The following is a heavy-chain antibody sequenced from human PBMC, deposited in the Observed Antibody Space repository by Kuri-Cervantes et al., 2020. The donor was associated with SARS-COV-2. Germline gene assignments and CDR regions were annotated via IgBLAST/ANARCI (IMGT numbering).Heavy chain of an antibody. V-gene: IGHV3-48*01. CDR3: ARDHTKRWPINSYFDY. J-gene: IGHJ4*02. D-gene: IGHD5-24*01. CDR2: ISSSSSTI. Sequence: GESLKISCVASPFILSDSGLHWVRQAPGKGLEWVSYISSSSSTIYYADSVKGRFTISRDNAKNSLYLQMNSLRAEDTAVYYCARDHTKRWPINSYFDYWGQGTLVTVSS. CDR1: PFILSDSG.